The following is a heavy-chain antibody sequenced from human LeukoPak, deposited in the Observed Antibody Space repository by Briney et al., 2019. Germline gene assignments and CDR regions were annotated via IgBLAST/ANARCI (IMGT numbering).Heavy chain of an antibody. CDR1: GFTFSSYA. CDR3: ARGPTAAGNWFDP. Sequence: GPLRLSCAASGFTFSSYAMSWVRQAPGKGLEWIGEINHSGSTNYNPSLKSRVTISVDTSKNQFSLKLSSVTAADTAVYYCARGPTAAGNWFDPWGQGTLVTVSS. V-gene: IGHV4-34*01. J-gene: IGHJ5*02. D-gene: IGHD1-14*01. CDR2: INHSGST.